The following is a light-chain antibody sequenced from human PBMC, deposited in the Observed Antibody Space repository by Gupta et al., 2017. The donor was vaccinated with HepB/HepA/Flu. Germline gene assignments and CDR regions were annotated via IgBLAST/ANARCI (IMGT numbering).Light chain of an antibody. Sequence: PALTQPASVSRRPQTPNIFSCSRTSSDFGDFNHVSWYQQHPGKAPKLLISDVGNRPSGVSRRFSGSKSGNTASLTISGLQAEDEGDYCCSSFTYTPTLVVFGRGTKVTVL. CDR3: SSFTYTPTLVV. J-gene: IGLJ2*01. CDR1: SSDFGDFNH. V-gene: IGLV2-14*03. CDR2: DVG.